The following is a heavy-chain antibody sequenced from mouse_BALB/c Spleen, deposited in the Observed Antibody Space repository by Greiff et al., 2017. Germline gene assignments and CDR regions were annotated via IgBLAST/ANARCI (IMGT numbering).Heavy chain of an antibody. V-gene: IGHV3-2*02. D-gene: IGHD1-1*01. CDR2: ISYSGST. CDR3: ARGGYGSSYGFAY. CDR1: GYSITSDYA. Sequence: EVKLMESGPGLVKPSQSLSLTCTVTGYSITSDYAWNWIRQFPGNKLEWMGYISYSGSTSYNPSLKSRISITRDTSKNQFFLQLNSVTTEDTATYYCARGGYGSSYGFAYWGQGTLVTVSA. J-gene: IGHJ3*01.